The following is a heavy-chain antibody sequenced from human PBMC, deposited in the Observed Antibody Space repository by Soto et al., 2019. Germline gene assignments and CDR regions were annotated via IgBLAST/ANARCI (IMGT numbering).Heavy chain of an antibody. Sequence: PGGSLRLSCAASGFTFSNDWMSWVRQAPGEGLEWVANIKQDGSENSYVDSVKGRFTISRDNAKNSVYLQMNSLRAEDTAVYYCARGRYCSGGRCYFDYWGQGTPVTVSS. J-gene: IGHJ4*02. CDR1: GFTFSNDW. V-gene: IGHV3-7*04. CDR3: ARGRYCSGGRCYFDY. D-gene: IGHD2-15*01. CDR2: IKQDGSEN.